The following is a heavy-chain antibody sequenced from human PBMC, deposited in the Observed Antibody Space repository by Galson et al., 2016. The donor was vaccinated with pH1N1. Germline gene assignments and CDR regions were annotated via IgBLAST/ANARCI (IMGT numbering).Heavy chain of an antibody. CDR3: AREDWSYADTYYYGMDV. D-gene: IGHD3-16*01. Sequence: SLRLSCAASGFTFDTFAMHWVRQNPGKGLEWVAFISYNGHDQSYANSVKGRFTDSRDNSKNTLYLQMSSLRPEDTALYYCAREDWSYADTYYYGMDVWGQGTTVTVSS. CDR1: GFTFDTFA. J-gene: IGHJ6*02. CDR2: ISYNGHDQ. V-gene: IGHV3-30-3*01.